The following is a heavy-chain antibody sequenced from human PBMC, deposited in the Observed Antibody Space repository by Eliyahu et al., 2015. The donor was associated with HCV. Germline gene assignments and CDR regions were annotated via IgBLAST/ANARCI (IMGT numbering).Heavy chain of an antibody. CDR1: GGSMSNYX. CDR3: ARGGRGEAVGHDC. CDR2: IYNSGGT. V-gene: IGHV4-59*01. J-gene: IGHJ4*02. Sequence: QVQLQESXPGLVKPSEXLSLTCXVXGGSMSNYXXSWIRQTPGKGLEWIGYIYNSGGTTYNPSLKSRVTISADMSKNQFSLKLSSVTAADTAVYYCARGGRGEAVGHDCWGQGTLVTVSS. D-gene: IGHD1-26*01.